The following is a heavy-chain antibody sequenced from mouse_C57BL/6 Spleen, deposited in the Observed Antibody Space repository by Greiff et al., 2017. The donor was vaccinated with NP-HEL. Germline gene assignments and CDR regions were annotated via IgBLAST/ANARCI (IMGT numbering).Heavy chain of an antibody. CDR3: ARWGTTVPHWYFDV. D-gene: IGHD1-1*01. Sequence: QVQLQQSGAELVKPGASVKLSCKASGYTFTSYWMHWVKQRPGQGLEWIGMIHPNSGSTNYNEKFKSKATLTVDKSSSTAYMQLSSLTSEDSAVYYCARWGTTVPHWYFDVWGTGTTVTVSS. J-gene: IGHJ1*03. V-gene: IGHV1-64*01. CDR1: GYTFTSYW. CDR2: IHPNSGST.